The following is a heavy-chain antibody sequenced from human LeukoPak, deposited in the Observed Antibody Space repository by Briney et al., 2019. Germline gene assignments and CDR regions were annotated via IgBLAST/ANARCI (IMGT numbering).Heavy chain of an antibody. J-gene: IGHJ4*02. CDR1: GFTFSSYW. D-gene: IGHD2-15*01. CDR3: ARDPAVVGLHYFDY. Sequence: PGGSLRLSCAASGFTFSSYWMHWVRHAPGKGLVWVSRINSDGSSTSYADSVKGRFTISRDNAKNTLYLQMNSLRAEDTAVYYCARDPAVVGLHYFDYWGQGTLVTVSS. V-gene: IGHV3-74*01. CDR2: INSDGSST.